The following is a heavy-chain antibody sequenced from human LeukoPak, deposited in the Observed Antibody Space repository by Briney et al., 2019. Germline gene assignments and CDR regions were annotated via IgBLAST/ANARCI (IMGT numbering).Heavy chain of an antibody. CDR1: GGSFSGYY. J-gene: IGHJ6*02. D-gene: IGHD2-2*01. Sequence: SETLSLTCAVYGGSFSGYYWSWIRQPPGKGLEWIGEINHSGSTNYNPSLKSRVTISVDTSKNQFSLKLSSVTAADTAVCYCARVLCSSTSSNYYGMDVWGQGTTVTVSS. V-gene: IGHV4-34*01. CDR2: INHSGST. CDR3: ARVLCSSTSSNYYGMDV.